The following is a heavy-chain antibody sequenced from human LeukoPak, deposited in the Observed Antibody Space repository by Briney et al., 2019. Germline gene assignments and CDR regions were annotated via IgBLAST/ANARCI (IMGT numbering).Heavy chain of an antibody. CDR2: IYYSGST. D-gene: IGHD3-22*01. Sequence: PPQTLSLTCTVSGGSISSGDYYWSWIRQPPGKGLEWIGYIYYSGSTYYNPSLKSRVTISVDTSKNQFSLKLSSVTAADTAVYYCARAESSGYYLDAFDIWGQGTMVTVSS. V-gene: IGHV4-30-4*01. J-gene: IGHJ3*02. CDR1: GGSISSGDYY. CDR3: ARAESSGYYLDAFDI.